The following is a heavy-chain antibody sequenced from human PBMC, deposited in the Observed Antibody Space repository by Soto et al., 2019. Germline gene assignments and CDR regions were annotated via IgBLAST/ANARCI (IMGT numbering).Heavy chain of an antibody. CDR1: GFTFSTYA. CDR3: ARVMDDFWSGYPDLDY. CDR2: ISSSSSYI. D-gene: IGHD3-3*01. V-gene: IGHV3-21*01. J-gene: IGHJ4*02. Sequence: PGGSLRLSCAASGFTFSTYAMAWVRQAPGKGLEWVSSISSSSSYIYYADSVKGRFTISRDNAKNSLYLQMNSLRAEDTAVYYCARVMDDFWSGYPDLDYWGQGTLVTVSS.